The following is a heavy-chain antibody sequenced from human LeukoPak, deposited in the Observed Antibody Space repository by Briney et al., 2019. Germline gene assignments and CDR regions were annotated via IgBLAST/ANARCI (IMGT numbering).Heavy chain of an antibody. CDR3: ATSIEGWIDAFDI. J-gene: IGHJ3*02. CDR1: GGSISSGGYY. V-gene: IGHV4-61*08. D-gene: IGHD6-19*01. Sequence: PSQTLSLTCTVSGGSISSGGYYWSWIRQPPGKGLEWIGYIYYSGSTNYNPSLKSRVTISVDTSKNQFSLKLSSVTAADTAVYYCATSIEGWIDAFDIWGQGTMVTVSS. CDR2: IYYSGST.